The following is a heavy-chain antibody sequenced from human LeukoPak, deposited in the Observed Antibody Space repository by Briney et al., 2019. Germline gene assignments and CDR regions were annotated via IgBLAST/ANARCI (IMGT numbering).Heavy chain of an antibody. CDR1: GFTFSSYG. Sequence: QPGGSLRLSCAASGFTFSSYGMHWVRQAPGKGLEWVSVLYAGGITLYADSVKGRFTISKDNSRNTLYLQLSSLRAEDTAVYYCTREFCSGGSCYGYFDVWGRGALVTVSS. CDR3: TREFCSGGSCYGYFDV. D-gene: IGHD2-15*01. CDR2: LYAGGIT. V-gene: IGHV3-66*01. J-gene: IGHJ2*01.